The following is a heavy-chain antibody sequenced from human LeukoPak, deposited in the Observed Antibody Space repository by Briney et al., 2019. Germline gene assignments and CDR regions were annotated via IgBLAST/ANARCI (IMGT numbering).Heavy chain of an antibody. Sequence: GGSLRLSCAASGFTFDDYAMRWVRQAPGKGLEWVSGINWNGGSTGHADSVKGRFTISRDNSKNTLYLQMNSLRAEDTAVYYCAKDLVAAAGNNWFDPWGQGTLVTVSS. CDR3: AKDLVAAAGNNWFDP. V-gene: IGHV3-20*04. J-gene: IGHJ5*02. D-gene: IGHD6-13*01. CDR1: GFTFDDYA. CDR2: INWNGGST.